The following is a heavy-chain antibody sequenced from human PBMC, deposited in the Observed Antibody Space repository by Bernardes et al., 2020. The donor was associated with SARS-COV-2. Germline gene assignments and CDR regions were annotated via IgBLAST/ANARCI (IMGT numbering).Heavy chain of an antibody. CDR2: ISGASGT. V-gene: IGHV3-23*01. CDR1: GFTFSTSV. D-gene: IGHD5-12*01. CDR3: AKGSGYRFDY. Sequence: GGSLRLSCAAAGFTFSTSVMRWVRQAPGKGLDWVSTISGASGTYYADSVKGRFTISRDNSKNTVYLQMNKLRAEDTAIYYCAKGSGYRFDYWGQGTLVTVSS. J-gene: IGHJ4*02.